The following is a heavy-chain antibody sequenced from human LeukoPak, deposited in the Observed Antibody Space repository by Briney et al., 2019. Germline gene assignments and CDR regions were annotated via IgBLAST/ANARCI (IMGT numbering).Heavy chain of an antibody. CDR2: IIPILGIA. D-gene: IGHD3-22*01. Sequence: SVKVSCKASGGTFSSYAISWVRQAPGQGLEWMGRIIPILGIANYAQKFQGRVTITADKSTSAAYMELSSRRSEDTAVYYCARDYDRLQYYYSGMDVWGQGTTVTVSS. CDR3: ARDYDRLQYYYSGMDV. J-gene: IGHJ6*02. V-gene: IGHV1-69*04. CDR1: GGTFSSYA.